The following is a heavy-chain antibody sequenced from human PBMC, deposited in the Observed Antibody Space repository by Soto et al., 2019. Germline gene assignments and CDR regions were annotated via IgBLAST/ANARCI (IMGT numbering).Heavy chain of an antibody. J-gene: IGHJ6*02. V-gene: IGHV4-34*01. CDR2: INHSGST. Sequence: SETLSLTCAVYGGSFSGYYWSWIRQPPGKGLEWIGEINHSGSTNYNPSLKSRVTISVDTSKNQFSLKLSSVTAADTAVYYCARGKYYDILTGYLGNGMDVWGQGTTVTVSS. D-gene: IGHD3-9*01. CDR3: ARGKYYDILTGYLGNGMDV. CDR1: GGSFSGYY.